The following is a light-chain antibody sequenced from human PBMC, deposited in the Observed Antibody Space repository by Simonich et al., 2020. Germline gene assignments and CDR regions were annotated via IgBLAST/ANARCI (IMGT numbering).Light chain of an antibody. Sequence: DIVMTQSPDSLAVSLGERATINCKSSQSVLYSSNNKNYLAWYQQKPGQPPKLLIYWASTRESGVPDRFSGSGSGTEFTLTISSMQSEDFAVYYCQQYNNWPGTFGQGTKVEIK. CDR2: WAS. CDR3: QQYNNWPGT. J-gene: IGKJ1*01. CDR1: QSVLYSSNNKNY. V-gene: IGKV4-1*01.